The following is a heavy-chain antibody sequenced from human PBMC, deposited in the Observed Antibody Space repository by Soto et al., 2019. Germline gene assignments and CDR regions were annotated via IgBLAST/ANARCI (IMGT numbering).Heavy chain of an antibody. CDR2: IYHSGST. Sequence: SETLSLTCAVSSGSISSSNWWSWVRQPPGKGLEWIGEIYHSGSTNYNPSLKSRVTISVDKSKNQFSLKLSSVTAADTAVYYCAIKSYMHYDYIWGSYRQDDAFDIWGQGTMVTV. V-gene: IGHV4-4*02. CDR3: AIKSYMHYDYIWGSYRQDDAFDI. CDR1: SGSISSSNW. D-gene: IGHD3-16*02. J-gene: IGHJ3*02.